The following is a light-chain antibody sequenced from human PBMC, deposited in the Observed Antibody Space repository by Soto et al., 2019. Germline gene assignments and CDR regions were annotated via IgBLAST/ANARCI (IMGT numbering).Light chain of an antibody. J-gene: IGLJ7*01. CDR2: GNN. Sequence: QSVLTQPPSVSRAPGQRVTISCTGSSSNIGAGYDVHWYQQLPGTAPKLLIYGNNNRPSGVPDRFSGSKSDTSASLAITGLQAEDEADYYCQSFDSSLSGSVFGGGTQLTVL. CDR3: QSFDSSLSGSV. V-gene: IGLV1-40*01. CDR1: SSNIGAGYD.